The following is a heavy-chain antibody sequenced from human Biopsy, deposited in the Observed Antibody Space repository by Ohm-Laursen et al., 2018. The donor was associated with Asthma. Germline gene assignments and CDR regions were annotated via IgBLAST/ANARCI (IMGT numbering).Heavy chain of an antibody. CDR2: ISYGGKT. CDR3: ARRITIFGVVQKDHGMDA. CDR1: GGSMTPTSHY. J-gene: IGHJ6*02. D-gene: IGHD3-3*01. Sequence: SETLSLTCTVSGGSMTPTSHYWDWIRQAPGKGLEWIGYISYGGKTSYNPSLKNRVTISRDTSKNQFSLRLTSVTAADTAVYCCARRITIFGVVQKDHGMDAWGQGTTVIVSS. V-gene: IGHV4-39*01.